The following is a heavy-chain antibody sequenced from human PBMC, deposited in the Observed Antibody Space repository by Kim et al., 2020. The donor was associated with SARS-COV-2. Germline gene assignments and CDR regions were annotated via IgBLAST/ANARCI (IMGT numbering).Heavy chain of an antibody. CDR1: GGSISSSSYY. CDR2: IYYSGST. J-gene: IGHJ5*02. CDR3: AREPPGGVDIVATIRWFDP. D-gene: IGHD5-12*01. Sequence: SETLSLTCTVSGGSISSSSYYWGWIRQPPGKGLEWIGSIYYSGSTYYNPSLKSRVTISVDTSKNQFSLKLSSVTAADTAVYYCAREPPGGVDIVATIRWFDPWGQGTLVTVSS. V-gene: IGHV4-39*07.